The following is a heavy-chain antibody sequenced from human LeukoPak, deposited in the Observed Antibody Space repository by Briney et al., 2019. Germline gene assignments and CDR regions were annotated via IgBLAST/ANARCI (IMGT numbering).Heavy chain of an antibody. D-gene: IGHD2-21*01. CDR2: IYHSGST. J-gene: IGHJ4*02. CDR3: AREIASPRGVDY. V-gene: IGHV4-59*12. Sequence: SETLSLTCSVSGGSISSYYWSWIRQPPGKGLEWIGYIYHSGSTYYNPSLKSRVTISVDRSKNQFSLKLSSVTAADTAVYYCAREIASPRGVDYWGQGTLVTVSS. CDR1: GGSISSYY.